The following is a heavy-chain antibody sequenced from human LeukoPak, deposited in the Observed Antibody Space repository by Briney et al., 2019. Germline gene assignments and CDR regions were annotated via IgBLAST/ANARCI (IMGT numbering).Heavy chain of an antibody. Sequence: PGGSLRLSCAASGFTFSNYGMHWVRQAPGKGLEWVAVISYDGSNKYYADSVKGRFTISRDNSKNTVYLQMNSLRAEDTAVYYCAREVAAAGTAFDYWGQGTLVTVSS. D-gene: IGHD6-13*01. CDR2: ISYDGSNK. J-gene: IGHJ4*02. V-gene: IGHV3-30*19. CDR1: GFTFSNYG. CDR3: AREVAAAGTAFDY.